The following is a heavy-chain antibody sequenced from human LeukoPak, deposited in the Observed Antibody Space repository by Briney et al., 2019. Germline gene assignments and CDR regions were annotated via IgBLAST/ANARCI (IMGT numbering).Heavy chain of an antibody. V-gene: IGHV3-48*03. CDR3: AREGYDSSGYFGY. Sequence: PGGSLRLSCAASGFTFSSYEMNWVRQAPGKGLEWVSYISSSGSTIYYADSVKGRFTISRDNAKNSLYLQMNSLRAEDTAVYYCAREGYDSSGYFGYWGQGTLVTVPS. CDR1: GFTFSSYE. CDR2: ISSSGSTI. D-gene: IGHD3-22*01. J-gene: IGHJ4*02.